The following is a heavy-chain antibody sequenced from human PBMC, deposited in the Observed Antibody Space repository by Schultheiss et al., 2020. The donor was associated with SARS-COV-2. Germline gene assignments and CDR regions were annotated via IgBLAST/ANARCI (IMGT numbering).Heavy chain of an antibody. CDR2: IYYSGST. J-gene: IGHJ6*02. D-gene: IGHD1-1*01. CDR1: GGSISIYY. Sequence: SQTLSLTCTVSGGSISIYYWSWIRQHPGKGLEWIGYIYYSGSTYYNPSLKSLVTISVDTSKNQFSLKLSSVTAADTAVYYCARGRYSRGMDVWGQGTTVTVAS. V-gene: IGHV4-31*01. CDR3: ARGRYSRGMDV.